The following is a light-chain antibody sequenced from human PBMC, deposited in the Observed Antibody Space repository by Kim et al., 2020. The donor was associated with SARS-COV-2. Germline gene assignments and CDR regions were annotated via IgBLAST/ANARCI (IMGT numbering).Light chain of an antibody. CDR1: QSVSSSY. CDR3: QQYGSSMYT. V-gene: IGKV3-20*01. J-gene: IGKJ2*01. Sequence: LSPGERAPLSCRASQSVSSSYLAWYQQKPGQAPRLLIYGASSRATGIPDRFSGSGSGTDFTLTISRLEPEDFVVYYCQQYGSSMYTFGQGTKLEI. CDR2: GAS.